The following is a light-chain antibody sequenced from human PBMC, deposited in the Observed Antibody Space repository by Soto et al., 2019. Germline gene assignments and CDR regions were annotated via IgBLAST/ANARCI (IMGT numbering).Light chain of an antibody. CDR1: QSVGNN. Sequence: EIVMTQSPATLSVSPGERATLSCRASQSVGNNLAWYQQKPGQAPRLLIHGASTRATGVPARFSGSGSGTEFTLTIGSLQSEDFAVYYCQHQSSWPRTFGQGTKVDIK. CDR2: GAS. CDR3: QHQSSWPRT. V-gene: IGKV3-15*01. J-gene: IGKJ1*01.